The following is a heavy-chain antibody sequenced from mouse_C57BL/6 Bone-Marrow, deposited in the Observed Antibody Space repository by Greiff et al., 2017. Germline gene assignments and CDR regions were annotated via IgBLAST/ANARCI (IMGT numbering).Heavy chain of an antibody. J-gene: IGHJ4*01. CDR3: ASQGLLRRYAMEY. D-gene: IGHD1-2*01. V-gene: IGHV1-81*01. CDR1: GYTFTSYG. Sequence: QVQLQQSGAELARPGASVKLSCKASGYTFTSYGISWVKQRTGQGLEWIGEIYPRSGNTYYNEKFKGQATLTADKSSSTAYMELRSLTSEDSAVYFCASQGLLRRYAMEYRGEGNSVTASS. CDR2: IYPRSGNT.